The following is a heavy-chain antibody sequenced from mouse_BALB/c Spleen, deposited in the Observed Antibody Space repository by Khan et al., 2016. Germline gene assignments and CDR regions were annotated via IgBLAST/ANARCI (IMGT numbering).Heavy chain of an antibody. CDR2: IWSDGST. CDR3: ARQEYGNRYYAMDY. Sequence: QMQLEESGPDLVAPSQSLSITCTVSGFSLTSYGVHWVRQPPGKGLEWLVVIWSDGSTTYNSALKSRLSISKDNSKSQVFLKMNSLQTDDTAMYYCARQEYGNRYYAMDYWGQGTSVTVSS. CDR1: GFSLTSYG. J-gene: IGHJ4*01. V-gene: IGHV2-6-2*01. D-gene: IGHD2-10*02.